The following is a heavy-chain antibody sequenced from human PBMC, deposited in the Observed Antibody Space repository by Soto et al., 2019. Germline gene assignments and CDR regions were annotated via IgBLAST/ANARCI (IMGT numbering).Heavy chain of an antibody. D-gene: IGHD2-2*02. CDR1: GFSLSTRGVG. J-gene: IGHJ4*02. Sequence: QITLKESGPTLVKPTQTLTLTCTFSGFSLSTRGVGVGWIRQPPRKALEWLALIYWNDDKRYSPSLKSRLTIIKDVSKNQVVLTMTHMDPVDTATYYCARLDCSSTSCYISLFDYWGQGTLVTVSS. CDR3: ARLDCSSTSCYISLFDY. V-gene: IGHV2-5*01. CDR2: IYWNDDK.